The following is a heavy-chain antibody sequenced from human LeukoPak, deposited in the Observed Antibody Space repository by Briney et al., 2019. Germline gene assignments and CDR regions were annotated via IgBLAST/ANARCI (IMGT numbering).Heavy chain of an antibody. V-gene: IGHV1-69*13. CDR3: ARARQLGRGDFDH. J-gene: IGHJ4*02. D-gene: IGHD6-6*01. Sequence: SVKVSCKASGYTFTNYGISWVRQAPGQGLEWMGGIIPIFGTANYAQKFQGRVTITADESTSTAYMELSSLRSEDTAVYYCARARQLGRGDFDHWGQGTLVTVSS. CDR1: GYTFTNYG. CDR2: IIPIFGTA.